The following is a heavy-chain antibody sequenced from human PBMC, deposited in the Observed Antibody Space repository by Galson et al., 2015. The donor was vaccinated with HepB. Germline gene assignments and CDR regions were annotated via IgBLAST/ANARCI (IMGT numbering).Heavy chain of an antibody. J-gene: IGHJ6*02. V-gene: IGHV3-30*04. CDR1: GFTFSRYS. D-gene: IGHD1-26*01. CDR3: ARSRGQLLTHQYYAMDV. CDR2: MSKDGSNQ. Sequence: SLRLSCAVSGFTFSRYSIHWVRQAPGKGLEWVAVMSKDGSNQYYADSVKGRITISRDIFKNTLYLQMKSLRSDDTAMYYCARSRGQLLTHQYYAMDVWGQGTTVTVSS.